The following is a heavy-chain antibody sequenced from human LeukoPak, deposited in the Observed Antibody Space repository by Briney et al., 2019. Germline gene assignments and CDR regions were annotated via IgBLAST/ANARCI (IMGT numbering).Heavy chain of an antibody. Sequence: SETLSLTCTVSGGSISSYYWSWIRQPPGKRLEWIGHIYYSGSTNYNPSLKSRVTISVDTSKNQFSLNLSSVTAADTAVYYCARSGSGSYTTFDYWGQGALVTVSS. CDR1: GGSISSYY. CDR3: ARSGSGSYTTFDY. CDR2: IYYSGST. D-gene: IGHD3-10*01. V-gene: IGHV4-59*12. J-gene: IGHJ4*02.